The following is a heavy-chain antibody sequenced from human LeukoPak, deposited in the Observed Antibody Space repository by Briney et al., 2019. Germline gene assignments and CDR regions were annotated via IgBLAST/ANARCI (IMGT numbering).Heavy chain of an antibody. J-gene: IGHJ6*03. CDR2: ISSSSSYI. V-gene: IGHV3-21*01. CDR1: GFTFSSYS. Sequence: PGGSLRLSCAASGFTFSSYSMTWVRQAPGKGLEWVSSISSSSSYIYYPDSVKGRFTISRDNAKNSLYLQMNSLRAEDTAVYYCAREGTYGDYGIYYYYMDVWGKGTTVTVSS. CDR3: AREGTYGDYGIYYYYMDV. D-gene: IGHD4-17*01.